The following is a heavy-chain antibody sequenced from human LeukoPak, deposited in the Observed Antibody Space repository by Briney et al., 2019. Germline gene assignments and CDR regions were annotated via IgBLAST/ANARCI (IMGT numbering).Heavy chain of an antibody. D-gene: IGHD6-13*01. CDR3: ASFSLKGYDY. J-gene: IGHJ4*02. CDR2: ISSSSSYI. CDR1: GFIFSSYS. Sequence: GGSLRLSCAASGFIFSSYSMNWVRQAPGKGLEWVSSISSSSSYIYYADSVKGRFTISRDNAKNSLYLQMNSLRAEDTAVYYCASFSLKGYDYWGQGTLVTVSS. V-gene: IGHV3-21*01.